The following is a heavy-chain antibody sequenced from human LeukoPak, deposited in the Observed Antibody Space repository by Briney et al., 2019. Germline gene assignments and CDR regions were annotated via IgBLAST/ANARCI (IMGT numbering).Heavy chain of an antibody. CDR1: GFTFNDYA. D-gene: IGHD6-13*01. Sequence: GGSLRLSCAASGFTFNDYAMHWVRQAPGKGLEWVSLISWDSGNTYYADSVKGRFTIPRDNSKNSLSLQMNSLRAEDTALYYCAKGPGAAVGKRYIQHWGQGTLVTVSS. CDR3: AKGPGAAVGKRYIQH. J-gene: IGHJ1*01. CDR2: ISWDSGNT. V-gene: IGHV3-43D*03.